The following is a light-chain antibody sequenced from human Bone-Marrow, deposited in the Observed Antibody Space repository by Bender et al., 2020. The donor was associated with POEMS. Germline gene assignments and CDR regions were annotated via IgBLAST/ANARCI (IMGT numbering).Light chain of an antibody. V-gene: IGLV1-40*01. CDR1: SSNTGSGYD. J-gene: IGLJ3*02. Sequence: QSVLTQPPSVSGAPGQRVTISCTGSSSNTGSGYDINWYQHLPGTAPKLLIYGYNNRPSGVPDRFSGSKSGTSASLAITRLQAEDGSDYYCQSCDNSLSGWVFGGGTKLTVL. CDR2: GYN. CDR3: QSCDNSLSGWV.